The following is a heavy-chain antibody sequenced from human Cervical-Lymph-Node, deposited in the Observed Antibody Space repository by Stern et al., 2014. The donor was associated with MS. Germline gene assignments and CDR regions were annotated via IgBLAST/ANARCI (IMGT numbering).Heavy chain of an antibody. Sequence: QVQLVQSGAQVKKPGASVKVSCKGSGYTFIRYYIQWVRQAPGQGLEWMGIVNANGGSARYAQKFQGRVTMASDTSTSTVSMELSSLRSEDTAVYYCATLCDSSGNYGMEVWGQGTTVIVSS. V-gene: IGHV1-46*01. D-gene: IGHD2-15*01. J-gene: IGHJ6*02. CDR2: VNANGGSA. CDR3: ATLCDSSGNYGMEV. CDR1: GYTFIRYY.